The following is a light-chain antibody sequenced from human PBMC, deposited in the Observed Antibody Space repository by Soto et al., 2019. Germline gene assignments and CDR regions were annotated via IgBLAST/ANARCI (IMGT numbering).Light chain of an antibody. Sequence: DIQMTQSPPSLSASVGDRVTITCRASQTISDYLHWYQQKPGKAPTLLIYGSSSLQTGVPPRFTGSGSGTEFTLTISSLQPEDFGTYYCQQPYDSLVSFGGGTKVDLK. V-gene: IGKV1-39*01. CDR1: QTISDY. J-gene: IGKJ4*01. CDR2: GSS. CDR3: QQPYDSLVS.